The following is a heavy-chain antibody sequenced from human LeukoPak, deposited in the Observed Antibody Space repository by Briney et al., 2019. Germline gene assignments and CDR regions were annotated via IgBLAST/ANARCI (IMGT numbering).Heavy chain of an antibody. J-gene: IGHJ5*02. Sequence: SETLSLTCTVSGGSISSSSYYWGWIRQPPGKGLEWMGSIYYSGSTYYKPSLKSRASISVHTSKNQFSLKLRSVTAADPAVYYCARPLPSRLGWFDPWGQGTLVTVSS. CDR1: GGSISSSSYY. CDR2: IYYSGST. D-gene: IGHD1-1*01. CDR3: ARPLPSRLGWFDP. V-gene: IGHV4-39*01.